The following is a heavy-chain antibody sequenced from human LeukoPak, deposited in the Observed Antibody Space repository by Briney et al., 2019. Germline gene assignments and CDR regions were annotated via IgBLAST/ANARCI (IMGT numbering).Heavy chain of an antibody. CDR3: AKEYCSSTSCPQDY. Sequence: GGSLRLSCAASGFTFSSYAMSWVRQAPGKGLEWVSAISGSGGSTYYADSVKGRLTISRDNSKNTLYLQMNSLRAEDTAVYYCAKEYCSSTSCPQDYWGQGTLVTASS. J-gene: IGHJ4*02. V-gene: IGHV3-23*01. D-gene: IGHD2-2*01. CDR2: ISGSGGST. CDR1: GFTFSSYA.